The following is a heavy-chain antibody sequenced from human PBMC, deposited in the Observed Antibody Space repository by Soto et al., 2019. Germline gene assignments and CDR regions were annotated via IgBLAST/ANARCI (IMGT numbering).Heavy chain of an antibody. CDR3: VRSSWELPNYFDY. J-gene: IGHJ4*02. CDR2: IIPILGIA. V-gene: IGHV1-69*02. D-gene: IGHD1-26*01. CDR1: GGTFSSYT. Sequence: QVQLVQSGAEVKKPGSSVKVSCKASGGTFSSYTISWVRQAPGQGLEWMGRIIPILGIANYAQKFQGRVTITADKSTSTAYMELSSLRSEDTAVYYCVRSSWELPNYFDYWGQGTLVTVSP.